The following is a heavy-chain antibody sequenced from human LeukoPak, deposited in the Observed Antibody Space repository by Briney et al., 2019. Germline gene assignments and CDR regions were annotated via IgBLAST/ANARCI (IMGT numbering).Heavy chain of an antibody. CDR1: GFSVSDNY. J-gene: IGHJ4*02. CDR2: IYSNGKA. D-gene: IGHD5-18*01. V-gene: IGHV3-66*01. CDR3: ARDRADGYNYGDYFDN. Sequence: AGGSLRLSCAASGFSVSDNYMSWVRQAPGKGLEWVSVIYSNGKAYYTDSVKGRFTISRDIAQNTLFLQMNNLRAEDTAVYYCARDRADGYNYGDYFDNWGQGTLVTVSS.